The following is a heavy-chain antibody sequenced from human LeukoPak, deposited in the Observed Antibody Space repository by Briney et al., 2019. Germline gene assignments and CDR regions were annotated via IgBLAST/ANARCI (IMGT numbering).Heavy chain of an antibody. CDR1: GFTFSNAW. V-gene: IGHV3-15*01. CDR3: TTDTVAVAPPGY. D-gene: IGHD6-19*01. Sequence: GGSLRLSCAASGFTFSNAWMSWVRQAPGKGLEWVGRIKSKTDGGTTDYAAPVKGRFTISRDDPKNTLYLQMNSLKTEDTAVYYCTTDTVAVAPPGYWGQGTLVTVSS. J-gene: IGHJ4*02. CDR2: IKSKTDGGTT.